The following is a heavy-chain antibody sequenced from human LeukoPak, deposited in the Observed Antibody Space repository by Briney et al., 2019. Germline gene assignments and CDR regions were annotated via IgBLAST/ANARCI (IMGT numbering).Heavy chain of an antibody. Sequence: GGSLRLSCAASGFTFSNYWRSWVRHAPGRGLEWVANIKRDGSEKYYVDSVKGRFTISRENAESPLYLQMNSLRAEDTAVYYCARGGIQVSGIDEFDYWGQGTLVTVSS. CDR2: IKRDGSEK. J-gene: IGHJ4*02. D-gene: IGHD6-19*01. V-gene: IGHV3-7*04. CDR3: ARGGIQVSGIDEFDY. CDR1: GFTFSNYW.